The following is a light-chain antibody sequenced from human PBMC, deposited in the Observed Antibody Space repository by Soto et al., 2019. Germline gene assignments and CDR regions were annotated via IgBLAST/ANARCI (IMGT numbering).Light chain of an antibody. J-gene: IGLJ2*01. CDR1: SSDVGGYNY. CDR3: SSYAGINTVV. Sequence: QSVLTQPPSASGSPGQSVTISCTGTSSDVGGYNYVSWYQQHPGKAPKLILYEVSERPSGVPDRFSGSKFGNTASLTVSGLQAEDDADYYCSSYAGINTVVFGGGTKLTVL. V-gene: IGLV2-8*01. CDR2: EVS.